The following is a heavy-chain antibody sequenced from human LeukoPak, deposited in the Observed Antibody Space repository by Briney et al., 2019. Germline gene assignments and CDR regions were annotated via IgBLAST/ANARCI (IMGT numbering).Heavy chain of an antibody. J-gene: IGHJ4*02. CDR1: GGSISSYY. V-gene: IGHV4-59*08. CDR3: ARTYYDYVWGQYYFDY. D-gene: IGHD3-16*01. Sequence: SETLSLTCTVSGGSISSYYWSWIRQPPGKGLEWIGYIYYSGSTNYNPSLKSRVTISVDTSKNQFSLKLSSVTAADTAVYYCARTYYDYVWGQYYFDYWGQGTLVTVSS. CDR2: IYYSGST.